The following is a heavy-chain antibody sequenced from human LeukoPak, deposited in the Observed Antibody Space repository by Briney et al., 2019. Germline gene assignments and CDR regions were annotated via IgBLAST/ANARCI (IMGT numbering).Heavy chain of an antibody. CDR3: ARVDAVSSSWHDYYYYMDV. D-gene: IGHD6-13*01. CDR2: INPNTGGT. J-gene: IGHJ6*03. V-gene: IGHV1-2*02. Sequence: ASVKVSCKASGYTFTDYYVHWVRQAPGQGLEWMGWINPNTGGTKYAQKFQDRVTMTRDTSINTAYMELSRLRSDDTALYYCARVDAVSSSWHDYYYYMDVWGKGTTVTVSS. CDR1: GYTFTDYY.